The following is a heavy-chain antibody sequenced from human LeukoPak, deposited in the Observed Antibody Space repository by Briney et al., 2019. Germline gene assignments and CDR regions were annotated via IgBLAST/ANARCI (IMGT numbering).Heavy chain of an antibody. J-gene: IGHJ4*02. D-gene: IGHD4-17*01. Sequence: PSETLSLTCAVYGGSFSGYYWSWIRQPPGKGLEWIGEINHSGSTNYNPSLKSRVTISVDKSKNQFSLKLSSVTAADTAVYYFPRASHDYGDYSHFDYWGQGTLVTVSS. V-gene: IGHV4-34*01. CDR2: INHSGST. CDR1: GGSFSGYY. CDR3: PRASHDYGDYSHFDY.